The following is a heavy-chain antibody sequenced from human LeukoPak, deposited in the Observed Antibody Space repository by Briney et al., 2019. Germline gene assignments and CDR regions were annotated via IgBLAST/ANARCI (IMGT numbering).Heavy chain of an antibody. Sequence: PSQTLSLTCTVSGGSISSGGYYWSWIRQHPGKGLEWIGYIYYSGSTNYNPSLKSRVTISVDTSKNQFSLKLSSVTAADTAVYYCARDSGPQTDDYVWGSPYGLDYWGQGTLVTVSS. CDR2: IYYSGST. CDR1: GGSISSGGYY. D-gene: IGHD3-16*01. J-gene: IGHJ4*02. CDR3: ARDSGPQTDDYVWGSPYGLDY. V-gene: IGHV4-31*03.